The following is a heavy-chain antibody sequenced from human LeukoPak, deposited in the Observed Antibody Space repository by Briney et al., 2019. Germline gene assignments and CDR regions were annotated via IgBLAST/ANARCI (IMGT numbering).Heavy chain of an antibody. CDR1: GFTFSAYA. J-gene: IGHJ4*02. V-gene: IGHV3-23*01. CDR2: ITASGETT. CDR3: ADSNYWYPVDY. D-gene: IGHD4-11*01. Sequence: GGSLRLSCAASGFTFSAYAMRWVRQAPGKGLEWVSSITASGETTYYADSVKGRFTISRGNSKNTLYLQMNSLRAEDTAVYYCADSNYWYPVDYWGQGTLVTVSS.